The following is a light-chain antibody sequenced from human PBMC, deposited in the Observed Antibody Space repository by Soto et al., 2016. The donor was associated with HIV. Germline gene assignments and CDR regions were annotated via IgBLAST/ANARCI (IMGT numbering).Light chain of an antibody. CDR2: EVS. Sequence: DIVMTQTPLSLSVTPGQPASISRRSDQSLLHSDGKTYLSWYLQKTGQPPHLLIYEVSKRFSGVPNRFSGSGSGTDFTLEISRVEAEDIGVYYCMQRIQLPRFGQGTKLEIQ. J-gene: IGKJ2*03. CDR1: QSLLHSDGKTY. CDR3: MQRIQLPR. V-gene: IGKV2D-29*01.